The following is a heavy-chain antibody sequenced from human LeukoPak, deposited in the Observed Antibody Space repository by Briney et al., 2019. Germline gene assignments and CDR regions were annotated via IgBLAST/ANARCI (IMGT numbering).Heavy chain of an antibody. J-gene: IGHJ4*02. Sequence: GGSLRLFCAASGFTFSSYWMSWVRQAPGKGLEWVANIKQDGREKFYVDSVKGRFTISRDNAKNSLYLQMNSLRAEDTAVYYCARGGTTVTLWGQGTLVTVSS. V-gene: IGHV3-7*01. CDR2: IKQDGREK. CDR3: ARGGTTVTL. CDR1: GFTFSSYW. D-gene: IGHD4-17*01.